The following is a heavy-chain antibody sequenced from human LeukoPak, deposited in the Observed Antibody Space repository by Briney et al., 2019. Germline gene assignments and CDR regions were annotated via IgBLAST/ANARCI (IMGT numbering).Heavy chain of an antibody. CDR3: ARRDCSSTSCYANWFDP. Sequence: SETLSLTCTVSGYSISSGYYWGWIRQPPGKGREWIGSIYHSGSTYYNPSLKSRVTISVDTSKNQFSLKVTSVTAADTAVYYCARRDCSSTSCYANWFDPWGQGTLVTVSS. V-gene: IGHV4-38-2*02. CDR1: GYSISSGYY. D-gene: IGHD2-2*01. J-gene: IGHJ5*02. CDR2: IYHSGST.